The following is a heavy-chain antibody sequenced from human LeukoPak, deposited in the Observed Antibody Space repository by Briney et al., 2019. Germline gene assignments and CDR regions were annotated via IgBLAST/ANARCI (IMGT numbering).Heavy chain of an antibody. Sequence: GGSLRLSCAASGFTFSSFAMSGVGKAPGKGLEWSSVISGSGGSTYYAASVKGRFTISRDNSKNTLYLQMNSLRAEDTAVYYCAKDRTAAGTEYNWFDPWGQGTLVTVSS. V-gene: IGHV3-23*01. CDR3: AKDRTAAGTEYNWFDP. CDR2: ISGSGGST. J-gene: IGHJ5*02. D-gene: IGHD6-13*01. CDR1: GFTFSSFA.